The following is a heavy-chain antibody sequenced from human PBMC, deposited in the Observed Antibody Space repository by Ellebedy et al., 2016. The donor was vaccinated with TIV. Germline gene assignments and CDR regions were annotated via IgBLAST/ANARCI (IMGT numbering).Heavy chain of an antibody. J-gene: IGHJ4*02. CDR3: ARVLGGTACLGN. V-gene: IGHV3-21*05. CDR1: GDTFSSYS. Sequence: GESLKISXEASGDTFSSYSFNWVRQAPGKGLEWVAYIGSTGTYISYADSVKGRFTISRDNAKQSVYLQLNSLRGNDTAVYYCARVLGGTACLGNWGQGTLVTVSS. CDR2: IGSTGTYI. D-gene: IGHD1-1*01.